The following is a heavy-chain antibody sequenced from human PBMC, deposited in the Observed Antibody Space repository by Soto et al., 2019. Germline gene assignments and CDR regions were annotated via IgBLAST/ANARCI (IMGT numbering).Heavy chain of an antibody. V-gene: IGHV3-23*01. CDR2: VSGSGIST. Sequence: GGSLRLSCAASGFTFSNYAMSWVRQAPGKGLEWVSTVSGSGISTYYADSVKGRFTFSRDNSKNTLYLQMNSLRAEDTARYYCARASYGDDGLNQWGQGTLVTAPQ. CDR1: GFTFSNYA. D-gene: IGHD3-16*01. J-gene: IGHJ4*02. CDR3: ARASYGDDGLNQ.